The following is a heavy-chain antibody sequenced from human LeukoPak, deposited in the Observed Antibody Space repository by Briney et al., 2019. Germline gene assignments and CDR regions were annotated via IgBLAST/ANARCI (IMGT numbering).Heavy chain of an antibody. Sequence: GASVKVSCKPSGYTFTGYYMHWVRQAPGQGLEWMGWINPSSGGTNYPQKFQGRVTMTRDTSLSTAYMELNRLKSDDTAVYYCARGTTTVMTPPDYWGQGTLVTVSS. V-gene: IGHV1-2*02. J-gene: IGHJ4*02. CDR1: GYTFTGYY. CDR3: ARGTTTVMTPPDY. D-gene: IGHD4-23*01. CDR2: INPSSGGT.